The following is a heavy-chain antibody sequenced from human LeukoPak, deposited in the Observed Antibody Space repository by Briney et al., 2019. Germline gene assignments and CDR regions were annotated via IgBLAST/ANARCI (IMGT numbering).Heavy chain of an antibody. CDR2: IKQDGSEK. V-gene: IGHV3-7*01. D-gene: IGHD4-17*01. CDR1: GGSNSSGDYY. Sequence: ETLSLTCAVSGGSNSSGDYYWSWIRQPPGKGLEWVANIKQDGSEKYYVDSVKGRFTISRDNAKNSLYLQMNSLRAEDTAVYYCARDAGIYGDAGYYDNYYYYGMDVWGQGTTVTVSS. CDR3: ARDAGIYGDAGYYDNYYYYGMDV. J-gene: IGHJ6*02.